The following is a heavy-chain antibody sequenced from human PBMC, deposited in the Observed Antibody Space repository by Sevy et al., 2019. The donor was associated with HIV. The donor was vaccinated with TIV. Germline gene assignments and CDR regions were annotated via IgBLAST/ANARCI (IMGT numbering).Heavy chain of an antibody. CDR1: GYILTEFS. CDR3: ATTKDYYENSGYPIDF. D-gene: IGHD3-22*01. J-gene: IGHJ4*02. CDR2: FDPVDSEK. V-gene: IGHV1-24*01. Sequence: ASVKVSCKVSGYILTEFSIHLVRQAHGKGLEWMGTFDPVDSEKIYAQKFQGRLTMTEDTSTDTAYMELSSLRSEDTVVYYCATTKDYYENSGYPIDFWGQGTLVTVSS.